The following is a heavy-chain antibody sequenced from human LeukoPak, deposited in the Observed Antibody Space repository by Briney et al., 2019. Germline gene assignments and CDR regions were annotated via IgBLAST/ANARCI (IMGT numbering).Heavy chain of an antibody. CDR1: GGSISSYY. CDR3: ARGLSLGIAAADHFDY. V-gene: IGHV4-59*01. Sequence: SETLSLTCTVSGGSISSYYWSWIRQPPGKGLEWIGYIYYSGSTNYNPSLKSRVTISVDTSKNQFSLKLSSVTAADTAVYYCARGLSLGIAAADHFDYWGQGTLVTVSS. J-gene: IGHJ4*02. CDR2: IYYSGST. D-gene: IGHD6-13*01.